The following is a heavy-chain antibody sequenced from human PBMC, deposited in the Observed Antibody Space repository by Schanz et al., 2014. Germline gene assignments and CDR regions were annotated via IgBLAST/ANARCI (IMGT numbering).Heavy chain of an antibody. Sequence: QVQLVQSGAEVKKPGASVKVSCKASGYNITSNDVTWVRQATGQGLEWMGWINPNSGTTNYAQKLQGWVTMTRDTSISTAYMELRSLRSDDTAVYYCARGYGDSPTDFWGQGTLXTVSS. D-gene: IGHD4-17*01. CDR3: ARGYGDSPTDF. CDR1: GYNITSND. V-gene: IGHV1-8*01. J-gene: IGHJ4*02. CDR2: INPNSGTT.